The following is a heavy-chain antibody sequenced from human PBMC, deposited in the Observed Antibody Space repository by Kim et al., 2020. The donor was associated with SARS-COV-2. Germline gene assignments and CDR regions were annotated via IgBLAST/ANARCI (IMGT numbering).Heavy chain of an antibody. V-gene: IGHV4-4*02. CDR2: IYHSGST. CDR3: ARDYSSNVREVIRNWFDP. J-gene: IGHJ5*02. Sequence: SETLSLTCAVSGGSISSSNWWSWVRQPPGKGLEWIGEIYHSGSTNYNPSLKSRVTISVDKSKNQFSLKMSSVTAADTAVYYCARDYSSNVREVIRNWFDPWGQGTPVTVSS. D-gene: IGHD3-10*01. CDR1: GGSISSSNW.